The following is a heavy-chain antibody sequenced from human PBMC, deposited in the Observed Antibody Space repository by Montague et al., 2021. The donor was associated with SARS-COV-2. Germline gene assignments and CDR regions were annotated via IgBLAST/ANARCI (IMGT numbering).Heavy chain of an antibody. CDR1: GFSVSTSGLC. V-gene: IGHV2-70*01. CDR2: LDWDDDT. D-gene: IGHD2-15*01. CDR3: ARILEYMSGGSPDWDFDL. J-gene: IGHJ2*01. Sequence: PALVKPTQTLTLTCTFSGFSVSTSGLCVSWIRQPPGKALEWLALLDWDDDTYYSTSLKTRLAISKDTSKNQVVLTMTDMDPVDTGTYYCARILEYMSGGSPDWDFDLWGRGTQVTVSS.